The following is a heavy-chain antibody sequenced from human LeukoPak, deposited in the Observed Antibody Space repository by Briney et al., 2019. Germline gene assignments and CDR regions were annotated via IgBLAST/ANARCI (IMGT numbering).Heavy chain of an antibody. CDR2: ISAYNGNT. CDR3: ARDRTLLWFGELWREDWFDP. J-gene: IGHJ5*02. D-gene: IGHD3-10*01. CDR1: GYTFTSYG. Sequence: ASVKVSCKASGYTFTSYGISWVRQAPGQGLEWMGWISAYNGNTNYAQKLQGRVTMTTDTSTSTAYMELRSLRSDDTAVYYCARDRTLLWFGELWREDWFDPWGQGTPVTVSS. V-gene: IGHV1-18*01.